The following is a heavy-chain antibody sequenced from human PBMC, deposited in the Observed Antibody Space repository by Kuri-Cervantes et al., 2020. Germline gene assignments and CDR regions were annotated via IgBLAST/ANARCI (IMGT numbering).Heavy chain of an antibody. CDR1: GYTFTSYG. CDR2: ISAYNGNT. Sequence: ASVKVSCKASGYTFTSYGISWVRQAPGQGLEWMGWISAYNGNTNYAQKLQGRVTMTTDTSTSTAYMELRSLRSEDTAVYYCARWPDCSSTSCKYYYYYYGMDVWGQGTTVTVSS. V-gene: IGHV1-18*01. CDR3: ARWPDCSSTSCKYYYYYYGMDV. J-gene: IGHJ6*02. D-gene: IGHD2-2*01.